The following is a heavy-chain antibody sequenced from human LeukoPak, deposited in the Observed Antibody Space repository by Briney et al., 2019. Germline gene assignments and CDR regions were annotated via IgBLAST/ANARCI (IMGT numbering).Heavy chain of an antibody. CDR3: ARGGDYGDLRYFDY. V-gene: IGHV4-59*01. J-gene: IGHJ4*02. Sequence: SETLSLTCTVSGGSISSYYWSWVRQPPGKGLEWIGYVHYSGSTKYNPSLKSRVTISVDTSKNQFSLKLSSVTAADTAVYYCARGGDYGDLRYFDYWGQGTLVTVSS. CDR1: GGSISSYY. CDR2: VHYSGST. D-gene: IGHD4-17*01.